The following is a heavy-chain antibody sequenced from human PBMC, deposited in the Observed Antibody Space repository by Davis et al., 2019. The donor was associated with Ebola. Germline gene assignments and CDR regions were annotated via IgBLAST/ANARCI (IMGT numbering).Heavy chain of an antibody. D-gene: IGHD6-19*01. CDR3: ARQPTSKWLVRDYFDY. V-gene: IGHV4-59*08. CDR2: IYYSGIT. Sequence: PSETLSLTCTVSGGSISSYYWSWIRQPPGKGLEWIGHIYYSGITNYNPSLKSRVTISVDTSKNQFSLKLSSVTAADTAVYYCARQPTSKWLVRDYFDYWGQGTLVTVSS. CDR1: GGSISSYY. J-gene: IGHJ4*02.